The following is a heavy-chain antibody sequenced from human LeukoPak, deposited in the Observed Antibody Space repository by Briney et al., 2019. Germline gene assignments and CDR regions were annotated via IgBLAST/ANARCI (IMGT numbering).Heavy chain of an antibody. CDR2: MNPNSGNT. CDR1: GYTFTSYD. J-gene: IGHJ6*03. CDR3: ARVDSSSWHYYYYYYMDI. D-gene: IGHD6-13*01. Sequence: ASVKVSCKASGYTFTSYDINWVRQATGQGLEWMGWMNPNSGNTGYAQKFQGRVTMTRNTSISTAYMELSSLRSEDTAVYYCARVDSSSWHYYYYYYMDIWGKGTTVTVS. V-gene: IGHV1-8*01.